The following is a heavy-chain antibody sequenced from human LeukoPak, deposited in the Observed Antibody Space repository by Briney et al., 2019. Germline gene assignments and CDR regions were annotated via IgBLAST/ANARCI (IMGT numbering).Heavy chain of an antibody. Sequence: PGGSLRLSCAVSGFTFSDYYMSWIRQAPGKGLEWVSYISSGGSTISHADSVKGRFTISRDNAENSLYLQMNSLRAEDTAVYYCARRAAAGRCLDYWGQGTLVTVSS. CDR3: ARRAAAGRCLDY. J-gene: IGHJ4*02. D-gene: IGHD6-13*01. V-gene: IGHV3-11*01. CDR1: GFTFSDYY. CDR2: ISSGGSTI.